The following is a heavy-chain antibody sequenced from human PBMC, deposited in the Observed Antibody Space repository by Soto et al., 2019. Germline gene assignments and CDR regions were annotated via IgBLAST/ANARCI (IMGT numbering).Heavy chain of an antibody. D-gene: IGHD1-26*01. V-gene: IGHV6-1*01. J-gene: IGHJ4*01. Sequence: QTLSPTLAITRGRGSSNSAGWRRVRQSPSRGLEWLGRTCYRSKWYYEYAVSVRGRITINPDTSKNQYSLQLNSVTPEDTAVYFCARGEQYSGRIFDYWGQGTLVTVSS. CDR1: RGRGSSNSAG. CDR3: ARGEQYSGRIFDY. CDR2: TCYRSKWYY.